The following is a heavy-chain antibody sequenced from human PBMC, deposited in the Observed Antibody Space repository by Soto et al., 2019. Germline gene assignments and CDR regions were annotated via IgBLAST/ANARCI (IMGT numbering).Heavy chain of an antibody. CDR1: GFSLSTSGVG. J-gene: IGHJ4*02. Sequence: QITLKESGPTLVKPTQTLTLTCTFSGFSLSTSGVGVGWIRQPPGKALEWLALIYWDDDKRYSPSLKSRLTISKDTSKNQVVVTMTNVDPVDTATYYCAHRPSYCSGGSSYSGFVYWGQGTLVTVSS. CDR3: AHRPSYCSGGSSYSGFVY. V-gene: IGHV2-5*02. D-gene: IGHD2-15*01. CDR2: IYWDDDK.